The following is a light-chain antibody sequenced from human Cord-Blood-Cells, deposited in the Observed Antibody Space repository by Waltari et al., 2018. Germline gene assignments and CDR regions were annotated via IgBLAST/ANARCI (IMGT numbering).Light chain of an antibody. Sequence: EIVMTQYPATLSVSHGERATLPCRASQSVSSNLAWYQQKPGQAPRLLIYGASTRATGIPAMFSGSGSGTEFTLTISSLQSEDFAVYYCQQYNNWPPWTFGQGTKVEIK. CDR1: QSVSSN. V-gene: IGKV3-15*01. J-gene: IGKJ1*01. CDR2: GAS. CDR3: QQYNNWPPWT.